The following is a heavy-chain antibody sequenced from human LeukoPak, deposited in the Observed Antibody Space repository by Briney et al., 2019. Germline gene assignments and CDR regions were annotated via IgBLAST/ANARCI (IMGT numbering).Heavy chain of an antibody. J-gene: IGHJ6*03. CDR3: ARDPEDTAMVNYYYYMDV. V-gene: IGHV1-2*02. D-gene: IGHD5-18*01. CDR1: GYTFTGYY. Sequence: GASVKVSCKASGYTFTGYYMHWVRQAPGQGLEWMGWINPNSGGTNYAQKFQGRVTMTRDTSISTAYMELSRLRSDDTAVYYCARDPEDTAMVNYYYYMDVWGKGTTVTVSS. CDR2: INPNSGGT.